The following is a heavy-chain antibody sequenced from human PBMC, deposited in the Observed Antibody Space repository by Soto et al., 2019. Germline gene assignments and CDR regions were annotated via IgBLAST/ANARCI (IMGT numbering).Heavy chain of an antibody. CDR2: IYYSGST. CDR1: GGSISSSSYY. V-gene: IGHV4-39*01. CDR3: ALIGELYGSDYYYGMDV. J-gene: IGHJ6*02. D-gene: IGHD1-26*01. Sequence: NPSETLSLTCTVSGGSISSSSYYWGWIRQPPGKGLEWIGSIYYSGSTYYNPSLKSRVTISVDTSKNQFSLKLSSVTAADTAVYYCALIGELYGSDYYYGMDVWGQGTTVTSP.